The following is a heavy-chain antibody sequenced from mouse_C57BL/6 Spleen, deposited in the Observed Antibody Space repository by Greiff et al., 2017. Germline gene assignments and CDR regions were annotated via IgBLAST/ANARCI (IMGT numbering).Heavy chain of an antibody. D-gene: IGHD1-1*01. Sequence: EVQGVESGGGLVQPGGSLSLPCAASGFTFTDYYMSWVRQPPGKALEWLGFIRNKANGYTTDYSAPVKCRFTISRDNSQSILYLQMNALRAEDSATYYCARLFYGSSYGYFDVWGTGTTVTVSS. CDR2: IRNKANGYTT. V-gene: IGHV7-3*01. CDR1: GFTFTDYY. J-gene: IGHJ1*03. CDR3: ARLFYGSSYGYFDV.